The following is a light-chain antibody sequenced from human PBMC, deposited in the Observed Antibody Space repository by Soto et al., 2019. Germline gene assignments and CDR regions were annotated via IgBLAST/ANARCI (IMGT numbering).Light chain of an antibody. CDR3: SSYRSSITYV. Sequence: QSVLTQPASVSGSPGQWITISCTGTSSDFGGYNYVSWYQQHPGKAPKLMIYEVTNRPSGVSNRFSGSKSGNTASLTISGLRAEDEADYYCSSYRSSITYVFGTGTKVTVL. V-gene: IGLV2-14*01. CDR2: EVT. CDR1: SSDFGGYNY. J-gene: IGLJ1*01.